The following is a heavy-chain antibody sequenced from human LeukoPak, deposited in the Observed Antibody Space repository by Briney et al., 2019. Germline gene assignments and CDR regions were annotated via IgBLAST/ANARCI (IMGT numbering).Heavy chain of an antibody. D-gene: IGHD5-12*01. J-gene: IGHJ6*03. CDR1: GFTFSTYA. V-gene: IGHV3-30*04. CDR3: AKGGGYEAQYYYYYLDV. Sequence: GGSLRLSCAASGFTFSTYAMHWVRQAPGKGLEWVSFISHDGSNKYYAESVKGRFTISRDNSKNTLYLQMKSLRAEDTAVYYCAKGGGYEAQYYYYYLDVWGKGTTVTISS. CDR2: ISHDGSNK.